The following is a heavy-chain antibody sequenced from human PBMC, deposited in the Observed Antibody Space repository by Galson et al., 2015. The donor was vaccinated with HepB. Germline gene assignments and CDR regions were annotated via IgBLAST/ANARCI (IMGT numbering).Heavy chain of an antibody. Sequence: SLRLSCAASGFSFSSYSMNWVRQAPGKGLEWVSAISSSSIYIYQADSVKGRFTTSRDNAKNSLYLQMNSLRAEDTAVYYCARGKYDSGTDYYFDSWGQGTLVTVSS. J-gene: IGHJ4*02. CDR3: ARGKYDSGTDYYFDS. CDR1: GFSFSSYS. D-gene: IGHD3-22*01. CDR2: ISSSSIYI. V-gene: IGHV3-21*01.